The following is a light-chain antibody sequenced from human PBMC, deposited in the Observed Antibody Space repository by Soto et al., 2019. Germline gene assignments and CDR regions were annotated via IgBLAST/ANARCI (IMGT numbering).Light chain of an antibody. CDR1: NSDVGAYNY. CDR2: DVS. CDR3: CSYAGRYIYV. Sequence: ALTQPRSVSGSPGQSVTISCTGTNSDVGAYNYVSWYQQHPGKAPKLMIYDVSKRPSGVPDRFSGSKSGNTASLTISGLQAEDEADYYCCSYAGRYIYVFGTGTKGTVL. V-gene: IGLV2-11*01. J-gene: IGLJ1*01.